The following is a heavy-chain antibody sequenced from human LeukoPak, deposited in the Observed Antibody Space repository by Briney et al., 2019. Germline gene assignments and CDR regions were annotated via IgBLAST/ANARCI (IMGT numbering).Heavy chain of an antibody. J-gene: IGHJ4*02. CDR2: IYPGDSDT. V-gene: IGHV5-51*01. Sequence: GESLKISCKGSGYSFTSYWIGWVRQMPGKGLEWMGIIYPGDSDTRYSPSFQGQVTNSADKSISTAYLQWSSLKSSDTAMYYCARRGIAAAGSFDYWGQGTLVTVSS. CDR1: GYSFTSYW. CDR3: ARRGIAAAGSFDY. D-gene: IGHD6-13*01.